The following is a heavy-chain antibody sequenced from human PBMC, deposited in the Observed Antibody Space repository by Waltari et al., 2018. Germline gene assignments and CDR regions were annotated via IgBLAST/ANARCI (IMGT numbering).Heavy chain of an antibody. V-gene: IGHV3-21*01. CDR1: GFTFSNYN. D-gene: IGHD6-19*01. Sequence: EVQLVESGGGLVKPGGSLSLSCAASGFTFSNYNINWVRQAPGKGLEWVSSISSTSDFINYADSVKGRFTISRDNAKNSLFLQMNSLRVEDTAVYYCAKDLGIEVAGLFYYDSWGQGTLVTVSS. CDR2: ISSTSDFI. CDR3: AKDLGIEVAGLFYYDS. J-gene: IGHJ4*02.